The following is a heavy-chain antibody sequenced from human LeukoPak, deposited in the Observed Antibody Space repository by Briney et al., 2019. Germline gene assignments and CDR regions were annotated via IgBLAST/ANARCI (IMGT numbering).Heavy chain of an antibody. CDR3: ARSATGGYFDS. Sequence: GGSLRLSCAASGFTFSSYAMSWVRQAPGKGLVWVSRIVGDGSSATYADSVKGRFTFSRDNAKNTLYLQMNSLRAEDTAVYYCARSATGGYFDSWGQGTLVTVSS. D-gene: IGHD2-15*01. CDR1: GFTFSSYA. J-gene: IGHJ4*02. V-gene: IGHV3-74*01. CDR2: IVGDGSSA.